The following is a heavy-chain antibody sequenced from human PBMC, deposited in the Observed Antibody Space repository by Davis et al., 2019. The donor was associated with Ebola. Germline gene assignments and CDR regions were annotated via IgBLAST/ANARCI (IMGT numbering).Heavy chain of an antibody. Sequence: MPSETLSLTCTVSGGSISGYQWAWIRQPPGKGLDFVGHIFTSGTASYNSALKSRVTISLDKSSNQFSLKLNSVTAADTAIYFCARDHMGSLDNWGQGTLVTVSS. CDR1: GGSISGYQ. J-gene: IGHJ4*02. D-gene: IGHD1-26*01. V-gene: IGHV4-4*07. CDR2: IFTSGTA. CDR3: ARDHMGSLDN.